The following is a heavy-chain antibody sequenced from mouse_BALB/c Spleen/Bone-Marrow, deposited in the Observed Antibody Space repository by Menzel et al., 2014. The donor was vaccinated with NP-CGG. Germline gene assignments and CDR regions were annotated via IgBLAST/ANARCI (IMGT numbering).Heavy chain of an antibody. V-gene: IGHV1-59*01. J-gene: IGHJ4*01. Sequence: QVQLQQSGPELVRPGTSVKMSCKASGYTFTSYWMHWVKQRPGQGLEWIGMIDPSNSETRLNQKFKDKATLTVDKFSNTAYMHFSRLTSADSAVYYCARRTLAMNYWGQGTSVPVSS. CDR2: IDPSNSET. CDR1: GYTFTSYW. CDR3: ARRTLAMNY.